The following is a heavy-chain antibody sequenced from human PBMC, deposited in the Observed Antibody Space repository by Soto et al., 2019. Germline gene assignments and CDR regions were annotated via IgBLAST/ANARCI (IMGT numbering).Heavy chain of an antibody. D-gene: IGHD3-3*01. J-gene: IGHJ6*02. V-gene: IGHV4-59*13. CDR1: GDSMSPFY. CDR3: ARGVYDYWSGYYAGSGLDV. CDR2: IYYSGNT. Sequence: QAPLRESGPGPVKPSETLSLTCTVSGDSMSPFYWNWIRQSPVKGLEWIGYIYYSGNTNYNPSLKSRVAISVDTSKNQFYLKLSAVTAADTAVYYCARGVYDYWSGYYAGSGLDVWGQGTTVIVSS.